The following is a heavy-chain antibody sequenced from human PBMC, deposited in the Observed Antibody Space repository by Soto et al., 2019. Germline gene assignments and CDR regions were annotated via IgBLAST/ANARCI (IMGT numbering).Heavy chain of an antibody. J-gene: IGHJ6*03. CDR1: GYTFTNYG. V-gene: IGHV1-18*01. CDR2: IGAYNGNT. Sequence: QVQLLQSGAEVKKPGASVKVSCKASGYTFTNYGITWVRQAPGQGLEWRGGIGAYNGNTHYTQRFNGRVTMTTDTSTSTAYMELRGLRYDDTAVDYCARVRQLGGYFYYYMDVWGKGTTVTVSS. D-gene: IGHD6-6*01. CDR3: ARVRQLGGYFYYYMDV.